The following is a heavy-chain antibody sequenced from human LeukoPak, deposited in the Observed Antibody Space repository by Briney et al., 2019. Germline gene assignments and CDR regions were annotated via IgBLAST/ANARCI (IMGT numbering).Heavy chain of an antibody. J-gene: IGHJ5*02. V-gene: IGHV4-39*01. CDR2: IYYSGST. Sequence: PSETLSLTCTVSGGSISSSSYYWGWIRQPPGKGLGWIGSIYYSGSTYYNPSLKSRVTISVDTSKNQFSLKLSSVTAADTAVYYCGCRAIDGGWFDPWGQGTLVTVSS. CDR3: GCRAIDGGWFDP. D-gene: IGHD3-16*01. CDR1: GGSISSSSYY.